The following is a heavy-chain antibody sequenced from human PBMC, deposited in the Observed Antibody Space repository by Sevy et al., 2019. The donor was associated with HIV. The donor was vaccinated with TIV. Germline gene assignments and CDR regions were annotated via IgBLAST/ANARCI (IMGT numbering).Heavy chain of an antibody. J-gene: IGHJ4*02. Sequence: GGSLRLSCAASGFTLSSYEMNWVRQAPGKGLEWISYISNSGSALYYSDSVKGRFTISRDNAKNSLYLQMNSLRAEDTAVYYCARDLPPSATTVAHFDNWGQGPLVTVSS. CDR2: ISNSGSAL. CDR1: GFTLSSYE. CDR3: ARDLPPSATTVAHFDN. D-gene: IGHD4-4*01. V-gene: IGHV3-48*03.